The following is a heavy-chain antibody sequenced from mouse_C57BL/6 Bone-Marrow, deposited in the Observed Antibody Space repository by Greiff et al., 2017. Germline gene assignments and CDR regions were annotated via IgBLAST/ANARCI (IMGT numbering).Heavy chain of an antibody. CDR2: IYPRDGSN. CDR3: ARGYGSSYWYFDV. V-gene: IGHV1-85*01. D-gene: IGHD1-1*01. J-gene: IGHJ1*03. Sequence: QVQLKQSGPELVKPGASVKLSCKASGYTFTSYDMNWVKQRTGQGLEWIGWIYPRDGSNKYNEKCKGKATLTVDTSSRTAYMELHSLTSEDSAVYFCARGYGSSYWYFDVWGTGTTVTVSS. CDR1: GYTFTSYD.